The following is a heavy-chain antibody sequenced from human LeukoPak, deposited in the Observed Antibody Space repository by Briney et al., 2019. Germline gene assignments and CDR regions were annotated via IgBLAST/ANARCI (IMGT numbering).Heavy chain of an antibody. D-gene: IGHD2-15*01. Sequence: SVKVSCKASGGTFSSYAISWVRQAPGQGLEWMGRIIPIFGTANYAQKFQGRVTITTDESTSTAYMELSSLRSEDTAVYYCARASLGYCSDGSCYEGGSDYWGQGTLVTVSS. CDR3: ARASLGYCSDGSCYEGGSDY. J-gene: IGHJ4*02. V-gene: IGHV1-69*05. CDR1: GGTFSSYA. CDR2: IIPIFGTA.